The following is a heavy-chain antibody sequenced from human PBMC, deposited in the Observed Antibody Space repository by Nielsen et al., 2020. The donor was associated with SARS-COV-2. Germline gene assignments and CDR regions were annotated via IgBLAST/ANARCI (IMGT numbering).Heavy chain of an antibody. V-gene: IGHV3-21*01. Sequence: GGSLRLSCAASGFTFSSYEMNWVRQAPGKGLEWVSSISSSSSYIYYADSVKGRFTISRDNAKNSLYLQMNSLRAEDTAVYYCAREAEIYYYYYYGMDVWGQGTTVTVSS. D-gene: IGHD1-14*01. CDR3: AREAEIYYYYYYGMDV. CDR2: ISSSSSYI. CDR1: GFTFSSYE. J-gene: IGHJ6*02.